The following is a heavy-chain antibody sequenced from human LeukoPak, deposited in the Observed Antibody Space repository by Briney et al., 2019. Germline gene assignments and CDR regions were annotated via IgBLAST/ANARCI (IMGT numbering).Heavy chain of an antibody. CDR1: GFTFSSYW. Sequence: GGSLRLSCAASGFTFSSYWTSWVRQAPGNGLEWVANIKQDGSEKYYVDSVKGRFTISRDNAKNSLYLQMNSLRAEDTAVYFCARGQTTVTNWGQGTLVTVSS. J-gene: IGHJ4*02. V-gene: IGHV3-7*03. CDR3: ARGQTTVTN. CDR2: IKQDGSEK. D-gene: IGHD4-17*01.